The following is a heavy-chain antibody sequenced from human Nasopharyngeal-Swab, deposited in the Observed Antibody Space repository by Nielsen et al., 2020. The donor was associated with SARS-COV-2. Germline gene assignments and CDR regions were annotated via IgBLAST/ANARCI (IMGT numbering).Heavy chain of an antibody. CDR3: ARVVPARVTFDY. CDR2: LYYTGET. J-gene: IGHJ4*02. D-gene: IGHD5-18*01. V-gene: IGHV4-39*07. CDR1: GDSISSSGYY. Sequence: SETLSPTFSVPGDSISSSGYYWGWVRQPPGTGLEWIGRLYYTGETYYNPSLRGRVTLSVDTSKHQVSLKLCSVPAADTAIYYCARVVPARVTFDYWGQGLLVTVSS.